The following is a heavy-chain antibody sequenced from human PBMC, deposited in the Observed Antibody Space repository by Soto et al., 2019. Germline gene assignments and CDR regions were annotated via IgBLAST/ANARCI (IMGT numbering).Heavy chain of an antibody. V-gene: IGHV3-21*02. J-gene: IGHJ6*02. CDR2: VSSSSTDI. CDR1: VFTVSSYS. D-gene: IGHD3-22*01. Sequence: EVQLVESGGGFVHPGASLRLSCAASVFTVSSYSMNWVFQAPGKGLEWVSSVSSSSTDIYYADSVEGRFTISRDNAMNSLYLQMNSLRVEDTAVYFCARAVPEDSSRYPLGGMDAWGQGTTVTVSS. CDR3: ARAVPEDSSRYPLGGMDA.